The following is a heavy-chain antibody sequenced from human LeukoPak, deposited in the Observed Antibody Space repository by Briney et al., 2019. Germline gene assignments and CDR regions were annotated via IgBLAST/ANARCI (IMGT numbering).Heavy chain of an antibody. Sequence: PGGSLRFSCAASGLTVSSNYMSWVRQAPGKGLEWVSVIYSGGGTYYADSVKGRFTISRDNSKNTLFLQMNSLRAEDTAVYYCARDPVEGWYYFDYWGHGTLVTVSS. CDR3: ARDPVEGWYYFDY. V-gene: IGHV3-66*01. CDR2: IYSGGGT. CDR1: GLTVSSNY. J-gene: IGHJ4*01. D-gene: IGHD1-1*01.